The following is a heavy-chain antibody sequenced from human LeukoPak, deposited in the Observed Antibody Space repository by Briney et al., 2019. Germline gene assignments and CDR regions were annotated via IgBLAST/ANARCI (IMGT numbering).Heavy chain of an antibody. J-gene: IGHJ4*02. CDR1: GASISSYY. CDR3: ARDSSYGDDPSFDY. D-gene: IGHD4-17*01. V-gene: IGHV4-4*07. Sequence: PSETLSLTCSVSGASISSYYYNWIRQTAGGGLEWIGRLYISGSTDYNPSLKSRVTISVDTSNNQFFLELTSVTAADTAVYYCARDSSYGDDPSFDYWGQGTLVTVSS. CDR2: LYISGST.